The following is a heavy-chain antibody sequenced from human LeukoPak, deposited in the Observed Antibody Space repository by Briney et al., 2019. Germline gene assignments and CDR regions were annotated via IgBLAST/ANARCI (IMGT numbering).Heavy chain of an antibody. Sequence: SETLSLTCAVSGASIDNSNWWSWVRQPPGKGLEWIGYIDHTGTTNYNPSLNSRVTISRDTSKNHFSLQLSSVTAADTAVYFCARGRVSSSTWHSTYYYYFYMDVWGKGTTVTVSS. CDR2: IDHTGTT. CDR3: ARGRVSSSTWHSTYYYYFYMDV. J-gene: IGHJ6*03. CDR1: GASIDNSNW. D-gene: IGHD4-11*01. V-gene: IGHV4-4*02.